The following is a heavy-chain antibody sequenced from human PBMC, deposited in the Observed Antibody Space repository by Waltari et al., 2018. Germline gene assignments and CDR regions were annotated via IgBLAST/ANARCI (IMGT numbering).Heavy chain of an antibody. CDR3: ARADTSTSYFYYYMDV. J-gene: IGHJ6*03. D-gene: IGHD1-26*01. V-gene: IGHV4-59*01. Sequence: QVQLQESGPGLVKPSETLSLTCTVSGGSTSTYYWSWVWQSPGKGLEWFGYIHYSGSSVYNPSLRSRVAISLDTPNNQFSLRLRSVTAADAAIYYCARADTSTSYFYYYMDVWGKGTTVTVSS. CDR1: GGSTSTYY. CDR2: IHYSGSS.